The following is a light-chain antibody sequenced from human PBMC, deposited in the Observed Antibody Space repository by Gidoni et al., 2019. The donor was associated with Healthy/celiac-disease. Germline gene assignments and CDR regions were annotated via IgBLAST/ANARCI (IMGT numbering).Light chain of an antibody. CDR3: QQYDNLPPLGPVT. Sequence: DIQMTQSPSSLSASVGDRVTITCQASQDISNYLNWYQQKPGKAPKLLIYDASNLETGVPSRFSGSGSGTDFTFTISSLQPEDIATYYCQQYDNLPPLGPVTFXPXTKVDIK. J-gene: IGKJ3*01. CDR1: QDISNY. V-gene: IGKV1-33*01. CDR2: DAS.